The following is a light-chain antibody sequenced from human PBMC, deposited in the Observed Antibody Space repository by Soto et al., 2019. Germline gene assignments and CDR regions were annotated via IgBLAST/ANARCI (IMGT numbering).Light chain of an antibody. J-gene: IGKJ1*01. CDR3: QQRSNWPWT. Sequence: DIVLTQSPATLSLSPGERATLSCRASQSVSSYFAWYQQKPGQAPRLLIYDASNRATGIPARFSGSGSGTDFTLNISSLEPEDCAVYYCQQRSNWPWTFGHGTKVEIK. CDR1: QSVSSY. V-gene: IGKV3-11*01. CDR2: DAS.